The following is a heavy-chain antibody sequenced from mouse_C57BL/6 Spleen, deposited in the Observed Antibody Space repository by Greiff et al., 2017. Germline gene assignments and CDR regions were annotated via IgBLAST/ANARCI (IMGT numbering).Heavy chain of an antibody. D-gene: IGHD1-1*01. J-gene: IGHJ2*01. CDR2: IYPGDGDT. Sequence: VQLQQSGAELVKPGASVKISCKASGYAFSSYWMNWVKQRPGKGLEWIGQIYPGDGDTNYNGKFKGKATLTADKSSSTAYMQLSSLTSEDCAVYFCARGYYGSSGDYFDYWGQGTTLTVSS. V-gene: IGHV1-80*01. CDR3: ARGYYGSSGDYFDY. CDR1: GYAFSSYW.